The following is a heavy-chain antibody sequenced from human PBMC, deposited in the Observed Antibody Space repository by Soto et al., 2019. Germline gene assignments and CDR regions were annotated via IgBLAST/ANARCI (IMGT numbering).Heavy chain of an antibody. V-gene: IGHV2-5*02. Sequence: QITLKASGHTLVKPTQMLTLTCTFSGFSLNTRGVGVGWIRQPPGGALEWLALIYWDDDKRYSPSLRSRLTITNDTSKTQVVLTMTTMAPLDTGTYYCAHTYSSSPDDGFDVWGQGTRVTVSS. CDR3: AHTYSSSPDDGFDV. D-gene: IGHD6-6*01. CDR1: GFSLNTRGVG. CDR2: IYWDDDK. J-gene: IGHJ3*01.